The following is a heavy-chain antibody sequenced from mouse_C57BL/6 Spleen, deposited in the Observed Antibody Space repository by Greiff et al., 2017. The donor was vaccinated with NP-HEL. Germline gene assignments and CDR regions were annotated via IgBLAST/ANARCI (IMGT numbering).Heavy chain of an antibody. D-gene: IGHD1-1*01. Sequence: EVQLQQSGAELVKPGASVKLSCTASGFNIKDYYMHWVKQRTEQGLEWIGRIDPEDGETKYAPKFQGKATLTADTSSNTAYLQLSSLTSEDTAVYYCASPITTVVAPFAYWGQGTLVTVSA. CDR3: ASPITTVVAPFAY. CDR1: GFNIKDYY. J-gene: IGHJ3*01. V-gene: IGHV14-2*01. CDR2: IDPEDGET.